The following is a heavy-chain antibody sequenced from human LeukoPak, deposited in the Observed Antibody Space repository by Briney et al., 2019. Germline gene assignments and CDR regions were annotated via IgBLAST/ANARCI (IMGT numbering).Heavy chain of an antibody. V-gene: IGHV4-59*01. CDR2: IDDSGNT. CDR3: ARDSSPAALLYTDA. Sequence: SETLSLTCLVSGGSMKRSYWTWIRQAPRKRLEWIGNIDDSGNTNYSPSLKSRVTISLDTSKNQFSLRVTSVTAADRALYFCARDSSPAALLYTDAWGKGTTVTVSS. J-gene: IGHJ6*03. D-gene: IGHD2-2*01. CDR1: GGSMKRSY.